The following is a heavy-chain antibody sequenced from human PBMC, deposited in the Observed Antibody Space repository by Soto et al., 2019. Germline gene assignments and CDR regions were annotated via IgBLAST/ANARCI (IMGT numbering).Heavy chain of an antibody. J-gene: IGHJ5*02. CDR1: GFTFSSYA. CDR2: ISGSGGST. D-gene: IGHD2-15*01. CDR3: AKDGYRSGGSCYSAGNWFDP. V-gene: IGHV3-23*01. Sequence: GGSLRLSCAASGFTFSSYAMSWVRQAPGKGLEWVSAISGSGGSTYYADSVKGRFTISRDNSKNTLYLQMNSLRAEDTAVYYCAKDGYRSGGSCYSAGNWFDPWGQGTLVTVSS.